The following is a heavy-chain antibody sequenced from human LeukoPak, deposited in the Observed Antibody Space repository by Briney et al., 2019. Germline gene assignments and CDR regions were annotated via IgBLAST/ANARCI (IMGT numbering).Heavy chain of an antibody. CDR2: LKQDGSQK. CDR1: GFTFSSPW. CDR3: ARGDYYDRFFDY. Sequence: GGSLTLSCAPSGFTFSSPWVNWVRHAPGEGREWVADLKQDGSQKYYVHSVKGRFTISRDNGKNSLFLQMNCLGAKDTAVYYCARGDYYDRFFDYWGQGTLVTVSS. D-gene: IGHD3-22*01. V-gene: IGHV3-7*01. J-gene: IGHJ4*02.